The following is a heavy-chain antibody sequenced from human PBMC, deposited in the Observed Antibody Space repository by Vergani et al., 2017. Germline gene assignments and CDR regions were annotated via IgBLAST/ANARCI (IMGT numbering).Heavy chain of an antibody. CDR2: IYYSGST. CDR1: GGSISSYY. J-gene: IGHJ4*02. V-gene: IGHV4-59*01. D-gene: IGHD3-22*01. Sequence: QVQLQESGPGLVKPSETLSLTCTVSGGSISSYYWSWIRQPPGKGLEWIGYIYYSGSTNYNPSLKSRVTISVDTSKNQFSLKLSSLTAADTAVYYCARVWRYYDSSGYYNYYFDYWGQGTLVTVSS. CDR3: ARVWRYYDSSGYYNYYFDY.